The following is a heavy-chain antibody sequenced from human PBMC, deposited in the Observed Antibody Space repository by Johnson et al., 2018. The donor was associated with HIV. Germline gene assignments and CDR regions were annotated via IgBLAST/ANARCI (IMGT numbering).Heavy chain of an antibody. J-gene: IGHJ3*02. CDR3: ARESRLGPLAHAFDI. CDR2: IWYDGSNK. CDR1: GFTFSSYG. Sequence: QVQLVESGGGVVQPGRSLRLSCAASGFTFSSYGMHWVRQAPGKGLEWVAVIWYDGSNKYYADSVKGRFTISRDNSKNTLYLQMNSLRAEDTAVYYCARESRLGPLAHAFDIWGQGTMVTVSS. D-gene: IGHD7-27*01. V-gene: IGHV3-30*19.